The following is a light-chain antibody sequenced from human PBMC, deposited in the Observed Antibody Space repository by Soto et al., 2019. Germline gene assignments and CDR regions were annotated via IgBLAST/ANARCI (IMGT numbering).Light chain of an antibody. CDR2: KAS. CDR3: QHYNSYSEA. J-gene: IGKJ1*01. V-gene: IGKV1-5*03. CDR1: QTISSW. Sequence: DIQMTQFPSTPSGTVRDRVTITCRGSQTISSWLAWYQQKPGKAPKLLIYKASTLKSGVPSRFSGSGSGTEFTLTISSLQPDDFATYYCQHYNSYSEAFGQGTKVDIK.